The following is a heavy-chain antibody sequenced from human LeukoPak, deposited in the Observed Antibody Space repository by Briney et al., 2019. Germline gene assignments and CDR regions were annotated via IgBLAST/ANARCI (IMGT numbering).Heavy chain of an antibody. CDR3: ARHPPRGQLGTAFDI. Sequence: SETLSLTCTVSGGSITNYYWSWIRQPPGKELEWIGYIHYSGNTNYNPSLGSRVTISVDTSKNHLSLRLTSVTAADTATYYCARHPPRGQLGTAFDIWGQGTMVTVSS. J-gene: IGHJ3*02. CDR2: IHYSGNT. CDR1: GGSITNYY. V-gene: IGHV4-59*08. D-gene: IGHD3-16*01.